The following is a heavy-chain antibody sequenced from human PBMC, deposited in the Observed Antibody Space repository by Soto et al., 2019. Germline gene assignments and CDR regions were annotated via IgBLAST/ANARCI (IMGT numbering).Heavy chain of an antibody. CDR1: GGTFSSYA. V-gene: IGHV1-69*05. Sequence: SVKVSCKASGGTFSSYAISWVRQAPGQGPEWMGGIIPIFGTANYAQKFQERVTITRDMSTSTAYMELRSLRSDDTAVYYCARDRNYYDSGTYFDYFYGMDVWGQGTTVTVSS. CDR2: IIPIFGTA. CDR3: ARDRNYYDSGTYFDYFYGMDV. J-gene: IGHJ6*02. D-gene: IGHD3-10*01.